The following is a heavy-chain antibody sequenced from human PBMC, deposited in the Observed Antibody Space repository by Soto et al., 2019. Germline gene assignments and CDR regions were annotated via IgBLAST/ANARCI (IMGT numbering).Heavy chain of an antibody. J-gene: IGHJ4*02. D-gene: IGHD6-6*01. CDR3: AKDTGSSLRPFYFDY. CDR2: ISGSGTTT. CDR1: GVTFSSFA. Sequence: GGSLRLSCADSGVTFSSFALAWVRQAPGKGLEWVSIISGSGTTTYYADSVKGRFSISRDNSKNTLYLQMSSLRAEDTAFYYCAKDTGSSLRPFYFDYWGQGTLVTVSS. V-gene: IGHV3-23*01.